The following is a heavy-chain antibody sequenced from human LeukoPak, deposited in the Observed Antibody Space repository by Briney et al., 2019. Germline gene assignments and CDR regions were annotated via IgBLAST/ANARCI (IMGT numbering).Heavy chain of an antibody. CDR1: GGTFSSYA. J-gene: IGHJ5*02. Sequence: ASVKVSCKASGGTFSSYAISWVRQAPGQGLEWMGGIIPIFGTANYAQKSQGRVTITADESTSTAYMELSSLRSEDTAVYYCAVAWRLGEFWFDPWGQGTLVTVSS. D-gene: IGHD3-16*01. CDR3: AVAWRLGEFWFDP. CDR2: IIPIFGTA. V-gene: IGHV1-69*01.